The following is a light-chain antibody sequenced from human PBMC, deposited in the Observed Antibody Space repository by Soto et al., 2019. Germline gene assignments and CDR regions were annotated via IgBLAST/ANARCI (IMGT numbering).Light chain of an antibody. J-gene: IGKJ1*01. V-gene: IGKV1-39*01. CDR3: QQSYSAWT. Sequence: DIQMTQSPSSLSASVGDRVTITCRASQSISSYLNWYQQKPGKAPKLLIYAASSLQSGVPSRFSGSGSGTEFTLTISSLQPEDFATYYCQQSYSAWTFGQGPKV. CDR2: AAS. CDR1: QSISSY.